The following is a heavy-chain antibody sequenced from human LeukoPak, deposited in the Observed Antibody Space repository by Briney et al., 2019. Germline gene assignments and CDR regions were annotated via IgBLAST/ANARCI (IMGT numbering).Heavy chain of an antibody. CDR3: ARAGATRKGRSIDY. V-gene: IGHV3-48*03. D-gene: IGHD1-26*01. CDR1: GFTFSSYE. J-gene: IGHJ4*02. CDR2: ISTSGSTK. Sequence: GSLRLSCAASGFTFSSYEMNWVRQAPGKGLEWVSYISTSGSTKYYADSVKGRFTISRDNAKNSLYLQMNSLRAEDTAAYYCARAGATRKGRSIDYWGQGTLVTVSS.